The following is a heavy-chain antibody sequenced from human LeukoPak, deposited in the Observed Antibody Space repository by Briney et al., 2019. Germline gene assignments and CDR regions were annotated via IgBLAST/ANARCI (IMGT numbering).Heavy chain of an antibody. CDR1: GYSICSGYY. J-gene: IGHJ4*02. CDR3: ARHSRTYYYGLPDNY. V-gene: IGHV4-38-2*02. Sequence: SETLSLTWTVSGYSICSGYYWGWIRQPPGKGLEWIGSIYHSGSTNYNPSLKSRVTISVDTSKNQFSLKLSSVSAADTAVYYCARHSRTYYYGLPDNYWGQGTLVTVSS. D-gene: IGHD3-10*01. CDR2: IYHSGST.